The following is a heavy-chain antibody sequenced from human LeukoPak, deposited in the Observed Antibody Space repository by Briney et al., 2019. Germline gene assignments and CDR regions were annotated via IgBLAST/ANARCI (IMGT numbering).Heavy chain of an antibody. CDR2: INSDGSST. J-gene: IGHJ2*01. CDR1: GFTFSSYW. CDR3: ARGPRANWYFDL. Sequence: GRSLRLSCAASGFTFSSYWMHWVRQAPGKGLVWVSHINSDGSSTSYADSVKGRFTISRDNAKNTLYLQMNSLRAEDTAVYYCARGPRANWYFDLWGRGTLVTVSS. V-gene: IGHV3-74*01.